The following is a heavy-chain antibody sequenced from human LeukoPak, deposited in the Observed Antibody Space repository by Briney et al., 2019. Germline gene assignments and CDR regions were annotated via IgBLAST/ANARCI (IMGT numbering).Heavy chain of an antibody. Sequence: GGSLRLSCAASGFTFSSYGMHWVRQAPGKGLEWVAFIRYDGSNKYYADSVKGRFTISRDNSKNMLYLQMNSLRAEDTAVYYCAKDSEDTAMASFDYWGQGTLVTVSS. CDR2: IRYDGSNK. D-gene: IGHD5-18*01. CDR1: GFTFSSYG. V-gene: IGHV3-30*02. CDR3: AKDSEDTAMASFDY. J-gene: IGHJ4*02.